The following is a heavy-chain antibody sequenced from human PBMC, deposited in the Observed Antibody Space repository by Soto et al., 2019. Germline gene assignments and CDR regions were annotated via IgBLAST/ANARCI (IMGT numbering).Heavy chain of an antibody. J-gene: IGHJ6*02. V-gene: IGHV4-61*01. CDR1: GGSVSSGSYY. CDR3: ARGGISGAGAAAGSDYYYGMDG. CDR2: IYYSGST. Sequence: PSETLSLTCTVSGGSVSSGSYYWSWIRQPPGKGLEWIGCIYYSGSTNYNPSLKSRVAISVDTSKNHFSLKLSSVLDADTAVDYCARGGISGAGAAAGSDYYYGMDGWGQGITVS. D-gene: IGHD6-13*01.